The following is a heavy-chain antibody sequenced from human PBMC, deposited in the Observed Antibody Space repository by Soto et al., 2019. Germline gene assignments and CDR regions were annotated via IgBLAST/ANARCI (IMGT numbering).Heavy chain of an antibody. V-gene: IGHV1-69*13. CDR1: GGTFSSYA. CDR2: IIPIFGTA. J-gene: IGHJ6*02. D-gene: IGHD3-10*01. Sequence: SVKVSCKASGGTFSSYAISWVRQAPGQGLEWMGGIIPIFGTANYAQKFQGRVTITADESTSTAYMELSSLRSEDTAVYYCARSPGTGQGYYYSMDVWGQGTTVTVSS. CDR3: ARSPGTGQGYYYSMDV.